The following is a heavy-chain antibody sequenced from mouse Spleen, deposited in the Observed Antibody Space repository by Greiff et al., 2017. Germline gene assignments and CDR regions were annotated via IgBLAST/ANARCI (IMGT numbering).Heavy chain of an antibody. CDR2: INPNNGGT. D-gene: IGHD3-1*01. CDR3: ARSGYGRGYYAMDY. Sequence: EVQLQQSGPELVKPGASVKMSCKASGYTFTDYNMHWVKQSHGKSLEWIGYINPNNGGTSYNQKFKGKATLTVNKSSSTAYMELRSLTSEDSAVYYCARSGYGRGYYAMDYWGQGTSVTVSS. V-gene: IGHV1-22*01. CDR1: GYTFTDYN. J-gene: IGHJ4*01.